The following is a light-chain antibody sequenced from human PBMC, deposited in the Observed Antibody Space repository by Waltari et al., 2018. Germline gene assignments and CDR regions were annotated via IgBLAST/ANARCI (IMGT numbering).Light chain of an antibody. Sequence: EIVMTQSPATLSVSPGERATLSCRASQSISNNLAWYQRKPGQAPRLLIYGASTRAPDIPARFSGSGSGTEFTLTITSLQSEDFAVYYCHQYHNWWSFGQGTKVEIK. CDR1: QSISNN. CDR3: HQYHNWWS. J-gene: IGKJ1*01. CDR2: GAS. V-gene: IGKV3-15*01.